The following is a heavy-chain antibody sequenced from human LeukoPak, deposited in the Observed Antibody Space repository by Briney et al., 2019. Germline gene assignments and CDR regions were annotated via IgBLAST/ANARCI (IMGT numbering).Heavy chain of an antibody. Sequence: GGSLRLSCAASGFRFSSFAMSWVRQAPGKGLEWVSAISGGGYNTYYADSVKGRFTISRDNSKNTLYLEMNSLRAEDTAVYFCAKENRDTGTTTFDYWGQGTLVTVSS. V-gene: IGHV3-23*01. D-gene: IGHD1-1*01. J-gene: IGHJ4*02. CDR1: GFRFSSFA. CDR3: AKENRDTGTTTFDY. CDR2: ISGGGYNT.